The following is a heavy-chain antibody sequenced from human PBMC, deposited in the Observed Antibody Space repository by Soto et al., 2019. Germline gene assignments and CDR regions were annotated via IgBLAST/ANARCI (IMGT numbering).Heavy chain of an antibody. J-gene: IGHJ4*02. D-gene: IGHD3-10*01. V-gene: IGHV4-39*01. CDR3: ARYKTPTNYYGSEITDY. CDR2: IYYSGST. CDR1: GGSISSSSYY. Sequence: SETLSLTCTVSGGSISSSSYYWGWIRQPPGKGLEWIGSIYYSGSTYYNPSLKSRVTISVDTSKNQFSLKLSSVTAADTAVYYCARYKTPTNYYGSEITDYWGQGTLVTVSS.